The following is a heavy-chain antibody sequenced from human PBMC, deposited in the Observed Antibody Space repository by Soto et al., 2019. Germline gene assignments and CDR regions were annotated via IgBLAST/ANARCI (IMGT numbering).Heavy chain of an antibody. Sequence: QVQLVESGGGVVQPGPSLRLSCAASGFTVSNYGMHWVRQAPGKGREWAAVIWKDGNNKYYRDSVKGRFTISRDNSKKTLGVQMSRPGGEQTAGYCFAGGEARTDEAFDIWGQGTMVTVSS. CDR1: GFTVSNYG. J-gene: IGHJ3*02. CDR3: AGGEARTDEAFDI. D-gene: IGHD3-16*01. V-gene: IGHV3-33*01. CDR2: IWKDGNNK.